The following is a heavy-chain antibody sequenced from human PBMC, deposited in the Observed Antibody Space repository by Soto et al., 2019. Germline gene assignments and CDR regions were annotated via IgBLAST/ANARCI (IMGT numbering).Heavy chain of an antibody. D-gene: IGHD3-22*01. J-gene: IGHJ4*02. CDR3: ARDLSSVVSLGY. CDR1: GYTFTSYG. CDR2: ISAYNGNT. Sequence: ASVKVSCKASGYTFTSYGISWVRQAPGQGLEWMGWISAYNGNTNYAQKLQGRVTMTTDTSTNTAYMELRSLRSDDTAVYYCARDLSSVVSLGYWGQGTLVTVSS. V-gene: IGHV1-18*01.